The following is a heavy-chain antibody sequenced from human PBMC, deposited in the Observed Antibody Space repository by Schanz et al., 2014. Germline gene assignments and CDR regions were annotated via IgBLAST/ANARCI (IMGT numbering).Heavy chain of an antibody. CDR3: RLWFGELYYGMDV. CDR2: ISGSGGST. V-gene: IGHV3-23*04. Sequence: EVQVVESGGDLVQPGGSLRLSCAASGFTVSSKYMSWVRQAPGKGLEWVSAISGSGGSTYYADSVKGRFTISRDNSKNTLYLQMNSLRAEDTAVYYCRLWFGELYYGMDVWGQGTTVTVSS. D-gene: IGHD3-10*01. J-gene: IGHJ6*02. CDR1: GFTVSSKY.